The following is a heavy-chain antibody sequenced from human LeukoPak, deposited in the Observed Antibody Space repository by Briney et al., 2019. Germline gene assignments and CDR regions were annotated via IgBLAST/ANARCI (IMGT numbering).Heavy chain of an antibody. CDR2: ISRSSDNI. D-gene: IGHD5-12*01. J-gene: IGHJ4*02. V-gene: IGHV3-48*01. CDR3: ARGLYSGYDYYFDT. Sequence: PGGSLRLSCAASGFTFSSYWMHWVRQAPGKGLEWISFISRSSDNIYYADSVKGRFTISRDNAKNSLYLQMNSLRAEDTAVYYCARGLYSGYDYYFDTWGQGTLVTVSS. CDR1: GFTFSSYW.